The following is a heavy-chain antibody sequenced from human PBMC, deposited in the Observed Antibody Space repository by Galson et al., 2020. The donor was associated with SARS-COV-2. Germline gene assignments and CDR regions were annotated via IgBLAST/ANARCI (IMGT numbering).Heavy chain of an antibody. J-gene: IGHJ6*03. V-gene: IGHV4-34*01. CDR2: INHSGST. D-gene: IGHD6-13*01. CDR3: ARWRYSSSCHYYYYMDV. Sequence: SETLSLTCAVYGGSFSGYYWSWIRQPPGKGLEWIGEINHSGSTNYNPSLKSRVTISVDTSKNQFSLKLSSVTAADTAVYYCARWRYSSSCHYYYYMDVWGKGTTVTVSS. CDR1: GGSFSGYY.